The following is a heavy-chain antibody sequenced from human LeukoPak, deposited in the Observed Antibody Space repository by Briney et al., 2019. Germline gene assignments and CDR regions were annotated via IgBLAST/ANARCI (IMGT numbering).Heavy chain of an antibody. CDR2: ISAYNGNT. Sequence: ASVKVSCKASGYTFTNYGISWVRQAPGQGLEWMGWISAYNGNTNYAQKLQGRVTMTTDTSTSTAYMELRSLRSDDTAVYYCARDYYGSGSYYAPFDYWGQGTLVTVSS. V-gene: IGHV1-18*01. CDR3: ARDYYGSGSYYAPFDY. J-gene: IGHJ4*02. CDR1: GYTFTNYG. D-gene: IGHD3-10*01.